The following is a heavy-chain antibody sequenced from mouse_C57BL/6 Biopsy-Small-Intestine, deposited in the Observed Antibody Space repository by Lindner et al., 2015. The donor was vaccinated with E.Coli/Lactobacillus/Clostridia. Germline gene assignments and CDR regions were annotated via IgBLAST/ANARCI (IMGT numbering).Heavy chain of an antibody. CDR3: ARDLHVDTSMIYDY. D-gene: IGHD2-3*01. Sequence: SVKVSCKASGYSLTNYQTHWVRQAPGQGLEWMGKIVPGGGGPRYAQNFQGRLTMTSDTSTGTVYMQMSSLRSDDTAVYYCARDLHVDTSMIYDYWGQGTLVTVSS. V-gene: IGHV1S61*01. J-gene: IGHJ4*01. CDR2: IVPGGGGP. CDR1: GYSLTNYQ.